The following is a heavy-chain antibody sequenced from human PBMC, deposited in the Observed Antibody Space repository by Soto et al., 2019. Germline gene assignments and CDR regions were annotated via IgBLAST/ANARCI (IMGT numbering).Heavy chain of an antibody. V-gene: IGHV2-70*13. CDR3: ARSRVGFDY. CDR1: GFSLTSTGMS. D-gene: IGHD1-26*01. CDR2: IDWDDDK. J-gene: IGHJ4*02. Sequence: SGPTLVNPTETLTLTCVFSGFSLTSTGMSVSWIRQSPGKALEWLALIDWDDDKYCATSLKTRLTISRDTSKNQVVLTMTNMDPVDTATYSCARSRVGFDYWGQGTQVTVPS.